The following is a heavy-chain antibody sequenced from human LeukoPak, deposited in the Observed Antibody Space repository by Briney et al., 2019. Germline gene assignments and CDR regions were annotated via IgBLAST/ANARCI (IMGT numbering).Heavy chain of an antibody. V-gene: IGHV1-2*02. CDR1: GYTFTGYY. CDR2: INPNSGGT. D-gene: IGHD1-26*01. Sequence: ASVKVSCKASGYTFTGYYIHSVRQAPGQGLEWMGWINPNSGGTNYAQKFQGRVTMTRDTSISTAYMELRRLRSDDTAVYYCARDSSGSYRIAFDKWGQGTMVTVSS. J-gene: IGHJ3*02. CDR3: ARDSSGSYRIAFDK.